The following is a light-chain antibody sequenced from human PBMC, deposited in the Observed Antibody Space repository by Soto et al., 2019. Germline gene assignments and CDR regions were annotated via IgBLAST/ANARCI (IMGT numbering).Light chain of an antibody. CDR3: QQRSNWPLT. V-gene: IGKV3-11*01. Sequence: EIVLTQSPATLSLSPGARATLSCRASQSVSSFLAWYQQQPGQAPRLLIYDASNRATGIPARFSGRGSGTDFTLTISSMEPEDFAFYYCQQRSNWPLTFGGGTKVEIK. J-gene: IGKJ4*01. CDR1: QSVSSF. CDR2: DAS.